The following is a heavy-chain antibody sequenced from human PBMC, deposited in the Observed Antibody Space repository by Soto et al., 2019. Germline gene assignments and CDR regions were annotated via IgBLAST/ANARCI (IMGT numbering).Heavy chain of an antibody. D-gene: IGHD6-13*01. Sequence: QVQLVESGGGVVQPGRSLRLSCAASGFTFSSYGMQWVRQSPGEGPEWVAIVANDGSNQYYAESVKGRFTISRDNSKTTVLLEMDSLRTEDTAVYYCARSSGGSSWYPPDYWGQGTLVTVSS. CDR2: VANDGSNQ. CDR1: GFTFSSYG. CDR3: ARSSGGSSWYPPDY. V-gene: IGHV3-30*03. J-gene: IGHJ4*02.